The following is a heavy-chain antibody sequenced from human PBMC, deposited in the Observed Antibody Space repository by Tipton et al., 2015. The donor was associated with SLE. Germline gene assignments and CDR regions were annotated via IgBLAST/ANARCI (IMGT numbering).Heavy chain of an antibody. CDR3: ARVGYCTGGVCPPYFDY. J-gene: IGHJ4*02. CDR2: ISAYNGKT. D-gene: IGHD2-8*02. CDR1: GYPFSSYG. V-gene: IGHV1-18*01. Sequence: QVQLVQSGAEVKKPGASVKVSCTASGYPFSSYGLSWVRQAPGQGLEWMGWISAYNGKTNYGQKFKGRVTMTTDTSTRTAYMELKSLRSDDTAVYYCARVGYCTGGVCPPYFDYWGQGSRITVSS.